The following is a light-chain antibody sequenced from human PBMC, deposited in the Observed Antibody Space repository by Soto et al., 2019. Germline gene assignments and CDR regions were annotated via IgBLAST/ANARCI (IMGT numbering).Light chain of an antibody. CDR3: QQYYNTPTT. CDR1: QSVLYTSNSRNY. CDR2: WSS. V-gene: IGKV4-1*01. Sequence: DIVMTQSPDSLAVSLGERATIDCKSSQSVLYTSNSRNYLAWYQQRPGQPPKLLIYWSSTRESGVPDRFSGSGSGTHFILTISSLQAEDVAVYYCQQYYNTPTTFGQGTKLEIK. J-gene: IGKJ2*01.